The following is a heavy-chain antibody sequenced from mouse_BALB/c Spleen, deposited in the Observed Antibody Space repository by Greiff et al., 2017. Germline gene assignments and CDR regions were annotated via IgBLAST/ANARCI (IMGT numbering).Heavy chain of an antibody. V-gene: IGHV1-7*01. CDR1: GYTFTSYW. D-gene: IGHD2-1*01. Sequence: VQLQQPGAELVKPGASVKLSCKASGYTFTSYWMHWVKQRPGQGLEWIGYINPSTGYTEYNQKFKDKATLTADKSSSTAYMQLSSLTSEDSAVYYCARGNSLYGNYPAWFAYWGQGTLVTVSA. J-gene: IGHJ3*01. CDR2: INPSTGYT. CDR3: ARGNSLYGNYPAWFAY.